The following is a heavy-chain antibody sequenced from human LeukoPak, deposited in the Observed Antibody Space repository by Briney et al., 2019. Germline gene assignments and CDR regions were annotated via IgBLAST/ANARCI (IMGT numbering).Heavy chain of an antibody. CDR3: AREGEVIVTENLFY. CDR1: GYTFTSYY. CDR2: INPSGGST. J-gene: IGHJ4*02. D-gene: IGHD2-21*01. V-gene: IGHV1-46*01. Sequence: GASVKVSCKASGYTFTSYYMHWVRQAPGQGLEWMGIINPSGGSTTYTQMFHGRVTMTRDTATRTVYMDLSSLRSEDTAAYYCAREGEVIVTENLFYWGEGTLVTVSS.